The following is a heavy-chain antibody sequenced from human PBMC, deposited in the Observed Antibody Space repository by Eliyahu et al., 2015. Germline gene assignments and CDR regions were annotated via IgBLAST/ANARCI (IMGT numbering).Heavy chain of an antibody. CDR2: IYYNGSP. D-gene: IGHD1-26*01. Sequence: QVQLQESGPGLVKPSQTLSLTCAVSGGSISSGDYYWSWIRQPPGKGLEWIGYIYYNGSPFYNPSLKGLVTISRDTSRNHFSLSLSSVTAADTAVYYXARLLSGSPWFDPWGQGTLVTVSS. V-gene: IGHV4-31*01. CDR1: GGSISSGDYY. CDR3: ARLLSGSPWFDP. J-gene: IGHJ5*02.